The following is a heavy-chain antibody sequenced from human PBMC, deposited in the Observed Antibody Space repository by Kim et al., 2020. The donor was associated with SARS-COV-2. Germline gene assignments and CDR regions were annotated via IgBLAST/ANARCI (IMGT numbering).Heavy chain of an antibody. CDR3: ARQNELIAFDP. CDR1: GGSISSYY. J-gene: IGHJ5*02. CDR2: IYYSGST. Sequence: SETLSLTCTVSGGSISSYYWSWIRQPPGKGLEWIGYIYYSGSTNYNPSLKSRVTISVDTSKNQFSLKLSSVTAADTAVYYCARQNELIAFDPWGQGTLVTVSS. V-gene: IGHV4-59*01. D-gene: IGHD3-22*01.